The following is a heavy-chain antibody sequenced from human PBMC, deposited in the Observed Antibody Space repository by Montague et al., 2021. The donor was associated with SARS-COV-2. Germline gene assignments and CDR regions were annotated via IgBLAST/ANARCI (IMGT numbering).Heavy chain of an antibody. D-gene: IGHD3-22*01. V-gene: IGHV4-61*01. CDR2: ISYSGST. Sequence: SETLSLTCTVSGASVGSGNSYWNWIRQPPGKGLEWIGFISYSGSTYYSPSLKSRVTISVDTSKNQLSLQVTSATAADTAVYYCASIGDESVGYYYTCPDWGQGTLVTVSS. J-gene: IGHJ1*01. CDR3: ASIGDESVGYYYTCPD. CDR1: GASVGSGNSY.